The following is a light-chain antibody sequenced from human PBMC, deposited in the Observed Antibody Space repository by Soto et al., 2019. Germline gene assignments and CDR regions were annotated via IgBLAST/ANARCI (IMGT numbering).Light chain of an antibody. CDR3: MQDKHWPYT. Sequence: DVVMTQSTLSLSVTLGQPASISCRSSHSLVYSDGNTYLNWFPQRPGQSPRRLIYKVSNLDSGAPDRFSGSGSGTAITRKISTVETEDVEVYYGMQDKHWPYTFGQGTNLE. CDR1: HSLVYSDGNTY. CDR2: KVS. V-gene: IGKV2D-30*01. J-gene: IGKJ2*01.